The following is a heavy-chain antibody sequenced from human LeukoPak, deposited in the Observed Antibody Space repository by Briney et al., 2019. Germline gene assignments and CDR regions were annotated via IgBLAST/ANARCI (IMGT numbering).Heavy chain of an antibody. D-gene: IGHD2-15*01. CDR1: GYTFTSYY. V-gene: IGHV1-69*13. CDR2: IIPIFGTT. CDR3: ARVPNSGENSVDY. J-gene: IGHJ4*02. Sequence: GASVKVSCKASGYTFTSYYMHWVRQAPGQGLEWMGGIIPIFGTTNYAQKFQGRVTITADESTSTAYMELSSLRSEDTAVYYCARVPNSGENSVDYWGQGTLVTVSS.